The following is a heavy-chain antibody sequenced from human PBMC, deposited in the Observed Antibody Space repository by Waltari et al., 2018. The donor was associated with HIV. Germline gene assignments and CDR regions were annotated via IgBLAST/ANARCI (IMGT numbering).Heavy chain of an antibody. CDR3: ARLIREGYNDWYFDL. V-gene: IGHV3-7*01. J-gene: IGHJ2*01. CDR2: IMEDGDEK. CDR1: GFKVSSFW. Sequence: EVQLVESGGGLVQAGGSLRLSCKVSGFKVSSFWMSWVREGPGRGSEWVANIMEDGDEKNYLESGKVRFTISKDSLKNSVSLSLNNMTAGDTAVYFCARLIREGYNDWYFDLWVRGTLITVFS. D-gene: IGHD1-20*01.